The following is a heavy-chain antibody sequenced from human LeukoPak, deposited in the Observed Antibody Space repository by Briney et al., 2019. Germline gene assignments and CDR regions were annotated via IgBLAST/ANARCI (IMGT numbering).Heavy chain of an antibody. CDR3: VKERGRGTDVADDFDF. V-gene: IGHV3-7*03. D-gene: IGHD6-19*01. CDR2: IKQDGSEK. CDR1: GFTFSSYW. Sequence: PGGSLRLSCAASGFTFSSYWMSWVRQAPGKGLEWVANIKQDGSEKYYVDSVKGRFTISRDNSRNTLYLQMNTLRAEDTAVYYCVKERGRGTDVADDFDFWGQGTLVTVSS. J-gene: IGHJ4*02.